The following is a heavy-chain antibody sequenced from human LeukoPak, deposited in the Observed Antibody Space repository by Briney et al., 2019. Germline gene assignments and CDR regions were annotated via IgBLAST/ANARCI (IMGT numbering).Heavy chain of an antibody. D-gene: IGHD1/OR15-1a*01. CDR3: VRDRHWTNDWVFDY. V-gene: IGHV4-39*07. CDR2: IYYSGST. Sequence: SETLSLTCTVSGGSISSSSYYWGWIRQPPGKGLEWIGSIYYSGSTYYNPSLKSRVTISLHTSKNQFSLKLSSVNAADTAVYYCVRDRHWTNDWVFDYWGQGTLVTVSS. J-gene: IGHJ4*02. CDR1: GGSISSSSYY.